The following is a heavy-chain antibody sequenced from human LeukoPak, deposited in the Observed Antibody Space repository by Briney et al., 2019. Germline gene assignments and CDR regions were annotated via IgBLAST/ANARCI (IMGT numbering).Heavy chain of an antibody. CDR2: ISSSSSYI. J-gene: IGHJ4*02. V-gene: IGHV3-21*01. CDR1: GFTFSSYS. D-gene: IGHD3-10*01. Sequence: GRSLRLSCAASGFTFSSYSMNWVRQAPGKGLEWVSSISSSSSYIYHADSVKGRFTISRDNAKNSLYLQMNSLRAEDTAVYYCARNYYGSGSYYYWGQGTLVTVSS. CDR3: ARNYYGSGSYYY.